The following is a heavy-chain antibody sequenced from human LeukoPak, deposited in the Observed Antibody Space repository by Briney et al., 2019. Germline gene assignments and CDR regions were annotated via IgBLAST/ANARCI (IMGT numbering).Heavy chain of an antibody. CDR3: ARAGQGYCTSTSCYLSLDF. D-gene: IGHD2-2*01. V-gene: IGHV4-59*12. CDR2: IYYSGST. Sequence: PSETLSLTCTVSGGSISSYYWSWIRQPPGKGLEWIGYIYYSGSTNYNPSLKSRVTISVDTSKNQFSLKLSSVTAADTAVYYCARAGQGYCTSTSCYLSLDFWGQGTLVTVSS. CDR1: GGSISSYY. J-gene: IGHJ4*02.